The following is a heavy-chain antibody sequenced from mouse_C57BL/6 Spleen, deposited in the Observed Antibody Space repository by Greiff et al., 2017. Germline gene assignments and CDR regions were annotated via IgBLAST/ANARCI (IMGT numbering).Heavy chain of an antibody. D-gene: IGHD1-1*01. CDR1: GFTFSDYG. J-gene: IGHJ4*01. V-gene: IGHV5-17*01. Sequence: DVHLVESGGGLVKPGGSLKLSCAASGFTFSDYGMHWVRQAPEKGLEWVAYISSGSSTIYYADTVQGRFTNSRDNAKNTLFLQMTSLRSENTAMYYCASAYSSRAMDYWGQGTSVTVSS. CDR3: ASAYSSRAMDY. CDR2: ISSGSSTI.